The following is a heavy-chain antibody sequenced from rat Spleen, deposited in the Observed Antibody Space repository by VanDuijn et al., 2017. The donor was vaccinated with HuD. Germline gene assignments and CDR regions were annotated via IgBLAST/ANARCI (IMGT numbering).Heavy chain of an antibody. Sequence: EVQLVESGGGLVQPGRSMKLSCAAPGFNFNDYWMGWVRQAPGKGLEWIGEINKDSSKINYPPSLKDKFTISRDNAQNTLYRQMSKLGSEDTATYYWSTAGSGLDYYYAGGFDYWGQGVMVTVSS. CDR2: INKDSSKI. CDR1: GFNFNDYW. J-gene: IGHJ2*01. V-gene: IGHV4-2*01. CDR3: STAGSGLDYYYAGGFDY. D-gene: IGHD1-6*01.